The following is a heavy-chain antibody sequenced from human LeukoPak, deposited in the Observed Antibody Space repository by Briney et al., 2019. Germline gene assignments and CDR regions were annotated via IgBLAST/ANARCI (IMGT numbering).Heavy chain of an antibody. CDR2: ISGSGGST. CDR1: GFTFSSYG. CDR3: AVMVVTAMYDY. D-gene: IGHD2-21*02. Sequence: GGSLRLSCAASGFTFSSYGMSWVRQAPGKGLEWVSVISGSGGSTYSADSVKGRFTISRDNSKNTLYLQMNSLRAEDTAVYYCAVMVVTAMYDYWGQGTLVTVSS. J-gene: IGHJ4*02. V-gene: IGHV3-23*01.